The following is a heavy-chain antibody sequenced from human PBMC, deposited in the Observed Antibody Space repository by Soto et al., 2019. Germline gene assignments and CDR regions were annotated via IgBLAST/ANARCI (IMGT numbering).Heavy chain of an antibody. CDR3: ARGCLWFGIFYGMEV. Sequence: SETLPLTCSVSGGSFSRGYLSWIRQPPGKGLEWIGDMNHSGITNYNPSLKSRVTISVDRSKNQFSLKLSSVTAADTAVYYCARGCLWFGIFYGMEVWGQGTTVT. J-gene: IGHJ6*02. CDR2: MNHSGIT. D-gene: IGHD3-10*01. V-gene: IGHV4-34*01. CDR1: GGSFSRGY.